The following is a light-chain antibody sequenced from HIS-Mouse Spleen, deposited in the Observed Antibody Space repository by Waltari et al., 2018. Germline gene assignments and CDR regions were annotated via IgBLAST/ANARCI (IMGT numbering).Light chain of an antibody. CDR2: RNN. J-gene: IGLJ3*02. CDR1: SSPFGSNY. CDR3: AAWDDSLSGPV. Sequence: QSVLTQPPSASGTPGQRVTISCSGSSSPFGSNYLSWYTHLPGTAPKLLIYRNNQRPSGVPDRFSGSKSGTSASLAISGLRSEDEADYYCAAWDDSLSGPVFGGGTKLTVL. V-gene: IGLV1-47*01.